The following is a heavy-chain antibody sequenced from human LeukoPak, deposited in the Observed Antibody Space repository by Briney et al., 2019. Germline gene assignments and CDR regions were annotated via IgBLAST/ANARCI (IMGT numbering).Heavy chain of an antibody. CDR2: IIPIFGTA. J-gene: IGHJ4*02. CDR3: ARGLLEMATIPFDY. D-gene: IGHD5-24*01. CDR1: GGTFSSYA. V-gene: IGHV1-69*13. Sequence: SVKVSCKASGGTFSSYAISWVRQAPGQGLEWMGGIIPIFGTANYAQKFQGRVTITADESTSTAYMELSSLRSEDTAVYYCARGLLEMATIPFDYWGQGTLVTVSS.